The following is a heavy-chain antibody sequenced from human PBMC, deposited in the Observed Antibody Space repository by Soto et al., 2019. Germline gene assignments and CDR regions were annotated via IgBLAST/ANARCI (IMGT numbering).Heavy chain of an antibody. CDR1: GGSISSYY. J-gene: IGHJ4*02. CDR3: ARVYGDYLDF. Sequence: PSETLSLTCTVSGGSISSYYWSWIRQPPGKGLEWIGYIYYSGSTNYNPSLKSRVTISVDTSKNQFSLKLSSVTAADTAVYHCARVYGDYLDFWGQGTLVTVSS. V-gene: IGHV4-59*01. D-gene: IGHD4-17*01. CDR2: IYYSGST.